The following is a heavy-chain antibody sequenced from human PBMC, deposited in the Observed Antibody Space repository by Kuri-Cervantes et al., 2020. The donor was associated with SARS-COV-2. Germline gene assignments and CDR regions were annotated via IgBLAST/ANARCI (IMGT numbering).Heavy chain of an antibody. J-gene: IGHJ2*01. Sequence: ETLSLTCTVSGGSISSSSYYWGWIRQPPGKGLEWIGEINHSGSTNYNPSLKSRVTISVDTSKNQSSLKLSSVTAADTAVYYCARVDGDYVDWYFDLWGRGTLVTVSS. CDR2: INHSGST. CDR1: GGSISSSSYY. CDR3: ARVDGDYVDWYFDL. D-gene: IGHD4-17*01. V-gene: IGHV4-39*07.